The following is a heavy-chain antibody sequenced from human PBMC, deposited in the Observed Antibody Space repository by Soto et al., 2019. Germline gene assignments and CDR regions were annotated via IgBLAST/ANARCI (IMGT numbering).Heavy chain of an antibody. J-gene: IGHJ4*02. CDR3: TRDRPDSSGWVRFDY. CDR2: ISSSSSIT. D-gene: IGHD6-19*01. CDR1: GFTFSAYS. V-gene: IGHV3-48*02. Sequence: GGSLRLSCAASGFTFSAYSMNWVRQAPGQGLQWVSYISSSSSITHYADTVKGRFTISRDNAENSLYLQMNSLRDEYTAVYYCTRDRPDSSGWVRFDYWGQGTLVTVSS.